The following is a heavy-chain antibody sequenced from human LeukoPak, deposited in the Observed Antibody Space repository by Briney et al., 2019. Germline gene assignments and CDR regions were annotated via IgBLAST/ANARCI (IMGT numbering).Heavy chain of an antibody. CDR1: RGSITSYY. D-gene: IGHD2-2*01. V-gene: IGHV4-59*01. Sequence: SETLSLICTVSRGSITSYYWSWIRQPPGKGLEWIGYIYYSGSTNYNPSLKSRVTTSVDTSKNQFSLKLSSVTAADTAVYYCARVLRSVVPAAYIRFDPWGQGTLVTVSS. CDR2: IYYSGST. CDR3: ARVLRSVVPAAYIRFDP. J-gene: IGHJ5*02.